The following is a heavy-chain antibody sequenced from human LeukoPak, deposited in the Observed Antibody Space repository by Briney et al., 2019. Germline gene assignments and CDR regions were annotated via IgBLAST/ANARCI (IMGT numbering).Heavy chain of an antibody. D-gene: IGHD2-15*01. CDR2: ISSSSSYI. CDR3: ARDPGTWAAAP. V-gene: IGHV3-21*01. CDR1: GFTFSSYS. Sequence: KAGGSLRLSCAASGFTFSSYSMNWVRQAPGKGLEWVSSISSSSSYIYYADSVKGRFTISRDNAKNSLYLQMNSLRAEDTAVYYCARDPGTWAAAPWGQGTLVTVSS. J-gene: IGHJ5*02.